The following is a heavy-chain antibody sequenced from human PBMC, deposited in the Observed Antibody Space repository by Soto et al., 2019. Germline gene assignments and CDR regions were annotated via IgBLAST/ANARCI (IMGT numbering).Heavy chain of an antibody. CDR2: IWYDGSNK. V-gene: IGHV3-33*01. J-gene: IGHJ4*02. CDR3: ARQGKPYYYGSGSYYPYFFDY. Sequence: QVQLVESGGGVVQPGRSLRLSCAASGFTFSSYGMHWVRQAPGKGLEWVAVIWYDGSNKYYADSVKGRFTISRDNSKNTLYLQMNSLRAEDTAVYYCARQGKPYYYGSGSYYPYFFDYWGQGTLVTVSS. D-gene: IGHD3-10*01. CDR1: GFTFSSYG.